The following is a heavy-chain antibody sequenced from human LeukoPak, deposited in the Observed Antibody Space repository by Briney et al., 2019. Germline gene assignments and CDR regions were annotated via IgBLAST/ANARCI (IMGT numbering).Heavy chain of an antibody. V-gene: IGHV1-2*02. CDR1: GYTFTSYY. J-gene: IGHJ4*02. Sequence: ASVKVSCKASGYTFTSYYMHWVRQAPGQGLEWMGIINPSGGGTNYAQKFQGRVTMTRDTSISTAYMELSRLRSDDTAVYYCASSLGSGYDPCDYWGQGTLVTVSS. CDR2: INPSGGGT. CDR3: ASSLGSGYDPCDY. D-gene: IGHD5-12*01.